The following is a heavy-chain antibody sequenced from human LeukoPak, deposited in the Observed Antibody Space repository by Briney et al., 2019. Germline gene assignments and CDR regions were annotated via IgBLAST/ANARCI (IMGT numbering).Heavy chain of an antibody. CDR1: GDSINSYY. Sequence: SETLSLTCTVSGDSINSYYWSWIRQPSGKGLEWIGYISYSGSTNYNPSLKSRVTISVDTSKNQFLLKLSSVTAADTALYYCTRGNANWGQGTLVTVSS. V-gene: IGHV4-59*01. CDR2: ISYSGST. J-gene: IGHJ4*02. CDR3: TRGNAN.